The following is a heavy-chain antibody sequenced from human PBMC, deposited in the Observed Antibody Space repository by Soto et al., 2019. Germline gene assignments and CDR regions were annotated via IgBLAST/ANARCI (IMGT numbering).Heavy chain of an antibody. CDR3: AAGKEDFDWLLTYYFDY. V-gene: IGHV1-58*01. Sequence: SVKVSCKASGFTFTSSAVQWVRQARGQRLEWIGWIVVGSGNTNYAQKFQERVTITRDMSTSTAYMELSSLRSEDTAVYYCAAGKEDFDWLLTYYFDYWGQGTLVTVSS. CDR2: IVVGSGNT. D-gene: IGHD3-9*01. CDR1: GFTFTSSA. J-gene: IGHJ4*02.